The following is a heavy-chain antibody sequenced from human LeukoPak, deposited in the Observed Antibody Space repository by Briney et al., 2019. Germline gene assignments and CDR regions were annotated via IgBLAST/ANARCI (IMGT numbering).Heavy chain of an antibody. V-gene: IGHV3-23*01. D-gene: IGHD3-16*02. Sequence: GGSLRLSCAASGFTFSSYAMSWVRQAPGKGLEWVSAISGSGGSTYYADSVKGRFTISRDNSKNTLYLQTNSLRAEDTAVYYCAKDEWSYDYVWGSYRSTPDYWGQGTLVTVSS. CDR3: AKDEWSYDYVWGSYRSTPDY. CDR1: GFTFSSYA. J-gene: IGHJ4*02. CDR2: ISGSGGST.